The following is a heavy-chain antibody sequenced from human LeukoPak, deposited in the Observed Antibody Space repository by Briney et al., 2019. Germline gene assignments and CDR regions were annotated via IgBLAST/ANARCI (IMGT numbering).Heavy chain of an antibody. CDR1: GFTFDDYA. CDR3: AKDISHYYDSSGYQDY. CDR2: ISWNSGSI. J-gene: IGHJ4*02. Sequence: GGSLRLSCAASGFTFDDYAMHWVRQAPGKGLEWVSGISWNSGSIGYADSVEGRFTISRDNAKNSLYLQMNSLRAEDTALYYCAKDISHYYDSSGYQDYWGQGTLVTVSS. D-gene: IGHD3-22*01. V-gene: IGHV3-9*01.